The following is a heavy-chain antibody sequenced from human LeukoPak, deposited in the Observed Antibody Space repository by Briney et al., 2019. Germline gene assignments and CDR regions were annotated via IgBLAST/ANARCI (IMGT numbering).Heavy chain of an antibody. Sequence: HPGGSLRLSCVASGFTFSNYAMSWVRQAPGKGLEWVSAISGSGSSTYYADSVKGRFTISRDNSKNTVYLQMNSLRAEDTAVYYCAKETTFYYDSSGYWGYWGQGTLDTVSS. D-gene: IGHD3-22*01. CDR3: AKETTFYYDSSGYWGY. V-gene: IGHV3-23*01. J-gene: IGHJ4*02. CDR2: ISGSGSST. CDR1: GFTFSNYA.